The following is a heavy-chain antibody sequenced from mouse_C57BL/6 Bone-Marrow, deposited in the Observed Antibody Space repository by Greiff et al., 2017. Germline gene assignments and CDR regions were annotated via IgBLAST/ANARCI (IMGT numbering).Heavy chain of an antibody. CDR3: AGGVYNGNYFYAMDY. J-gene: IGHJ4*01. Sequence: EVQLQQSGPELVKPGASVKISCKASGYTFTDYYMNWVKQSHGKSLEWIGDINPNNGGTSYNQKFKGKATLTVDKSSSTAYMELRSLTSEDSAVYYCAGGVYNGNYFYAMDYWGQGTSVTVSS. V-gene: IGHV1-26*01. D-gene: IGHD2-1*01. CDR1: GYTFTDYY. CDR2: INPNNGGT.